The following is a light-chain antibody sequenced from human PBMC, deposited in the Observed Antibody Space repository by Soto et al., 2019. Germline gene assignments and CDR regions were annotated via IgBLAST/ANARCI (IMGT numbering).Light chain of an antibody. CDR1: QRIRGW. J-gene: IGKJ1*01. CDR2: RAS. Sequence: GDRLTITCRASQRIRGWLAWCHHYPGKAPNLLIYRASSLDSGVPSTFSGSGSGTDFALAISGLQPDDFATFFCQHYNIYSPTLGQGTKVAIK. CDR3: QHYNIYSPT. V-gene: IGKV1-5*03.